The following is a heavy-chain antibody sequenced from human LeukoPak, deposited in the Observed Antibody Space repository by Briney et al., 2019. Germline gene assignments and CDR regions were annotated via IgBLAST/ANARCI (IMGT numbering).Heavy chain of an antibody. CDR1: GGSISSSSYY. CDR3: ARLLIYDSSGYYSYYYYYYMDV. D-gene: IGHD3-22*01. J-gene: IGHJ6*03. Sequence: PSETLSLTCTVSGGSISSSSYYWGWIRQPPGKGLEWIGSIYYSGSTYYNPSRKSRVTISVDTSKNQFSLKLSSVTAADTAVYYCARLLIYDSSGYYSYYYYYYMDVWGKGTTVTISS. CDR2: IYYSGST. V-gene: IGHV4-39*01.